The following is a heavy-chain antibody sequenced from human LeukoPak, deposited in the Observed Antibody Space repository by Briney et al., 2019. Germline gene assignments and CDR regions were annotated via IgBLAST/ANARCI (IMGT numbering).Heavy chain of an antibody. V-gene: IGHV4-30-4*01. CDR3: ARGLRGIMIRGAITDLNWFDA. D-gene: IGHD3-10*01. CDR2: IYHSGST. J-gene: IGHJ5*02. CDR1: GGSISSGDYY. Sequence: SQTLSLTCTVSGGSISSGDYYWTWIRQPPGKGLEWIGYIYHSGSTHYNSSLKSRLTISVDTSKNQFSLKLSSVTAADTAVYYCARGLRGIMIRGAITDLNWFDAWGQGTLVIVSS.